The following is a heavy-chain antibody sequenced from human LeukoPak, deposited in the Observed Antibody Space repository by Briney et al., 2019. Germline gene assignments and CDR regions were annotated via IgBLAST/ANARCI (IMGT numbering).Heavy chain of an antibody. D-gene: IGHD5-18*01. CDR3: ARDRGYSTFDM. CDR1: GFTFSSCW. CDR2: TNQDGSEK. V-gene: IGHV3-7*05. Sequence: GGSLRLSCVASGFTFSSCWMAWVRQAPGKGLEWVANTNQDGSEKNYVDSVKGRLTISRDNAKNSLCLQMNSLRAEDTAVYYCARDRGYSTFDMWGQGTMVTVSS. J-gene: IGHJ3*02.